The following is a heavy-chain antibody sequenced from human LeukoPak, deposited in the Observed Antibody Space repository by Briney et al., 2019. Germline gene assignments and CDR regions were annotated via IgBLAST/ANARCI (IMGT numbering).Heavy chain of an antibody. D-gene: IGHD3-3*01. CDR2: ISGSGGST. CDR3: AKKHYDFWSGYYNLDY. CDR1: GFTFSSYA. J-gene: IGHJ4*02. V-gene: IGHV3-23*01. Sequence: GGSLRLSCAASGFTFSSYAMSWVRQAPGKGLEWVSAISGSGGSTYYADSVKGRFTISRDNSKNTLYLQMNSLRAEDTAVYYCAKKHYDFWSGYYNLDYWGQGTLVTVSS.